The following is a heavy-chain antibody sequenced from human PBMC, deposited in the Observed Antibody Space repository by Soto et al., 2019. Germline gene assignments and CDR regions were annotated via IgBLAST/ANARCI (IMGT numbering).Heavy chain of an antibody. CDR3: AREGGGSRQYYFDY. D-gene: IGHD2-15*01. J-gene: IGHJ4*02. CDR1: GFLFSGYA. CDR2: ISYDGKEK. V-gene: IGHV3-30*14. Sequence: GGSLRLSCATSGFLFSGYAMHWVRQTPGKGLEWVAVISYDGKEKYYADSAEGRFTISRDNSKNTLYLQMNSLRAEDTAVYYCAREGGGSRQYYFDYWGQGTLVTVSS.